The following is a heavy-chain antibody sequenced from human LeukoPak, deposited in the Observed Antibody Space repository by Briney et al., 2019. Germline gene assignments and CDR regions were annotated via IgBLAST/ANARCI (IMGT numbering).Heavy chain of an antibody. Sequence: PGGSLRLSCAASGFTFSSYAMHWVRQAPGKGLEWVAVMSYDGGNKYYADSVKGRFTISRDNSKNTLYLQMNSLRAEDTALYYCARDQIRYSNSPEALDLWGQGTLVSVSS. D-gene: IGHD5-18*01. J-gene: IGHJ3*01. V-gene: IGHV3-30-3*01. CDR3: ARDQIRYSNSPEALDL. CDR1: GFTFSSYA. CDR2: MSYDGGNK.